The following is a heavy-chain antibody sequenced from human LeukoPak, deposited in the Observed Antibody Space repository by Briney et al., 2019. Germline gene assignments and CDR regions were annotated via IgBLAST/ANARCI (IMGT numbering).Heavy chain of an antibody. D-gene: IGHD6-19*01. CDR1: GGSFSGYD. J-gene: IGHJ6*03. Sequence: SETLSLTCGVDGGSFSGYDWSWVRQPPGKGLEWIGEINYGGDTNYNPSLKSRVTISVDTSKNQFSLKVRSVTAADTAVYYCARGLGWKVTPMGLFYMDVCGEGATVTVSS. CDR3: ARGLGWKVTPMGLFYMDV. CDR2: INYGGDT. V-gene: IGHV4-34*01.